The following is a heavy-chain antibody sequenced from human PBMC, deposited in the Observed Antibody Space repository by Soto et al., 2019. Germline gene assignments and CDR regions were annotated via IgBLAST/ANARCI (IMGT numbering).Heavy chain of an antibody. D-gene: IGHD3-10*01. CDR3: AKQLWFGHGPFDP. CDR2: ISSSSSYI. J-gene: IGHJ5*02. CDR1: GFTFSSYS. Sequence: EVQLVESGGGLVKPGGSLRLSCAASGFTFSSYSMNWVHQAPGKGLEWVSSISSSSSYIYYADSVKGRFTISRDNAKNSLYLQMNSLRAEDTAVYYCAKQLWFGHGPFDPWGQGTLVTVSS. V-gene: IGHV3-21*01.